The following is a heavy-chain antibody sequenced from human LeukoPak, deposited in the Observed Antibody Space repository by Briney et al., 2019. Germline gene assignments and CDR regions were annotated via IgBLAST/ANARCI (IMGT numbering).Heavy chain of an antibody. V-gene: IGHV1-2*02. CDR2: INPNSGGT. Sequence: ASVKVSCKASGYTFTGYYTHWVRQAPGQGLEWMGWINPNSGGTNYAQKFQGRVTMTRDTSISTAYMELSRLRSDDTAVYYCARGPLVKYQPAGLSYWGQGTLVTVSS. CDR3: ARGPLVKYQPAGLSY. CDR1: GYTFTGYY. J-gene: IGHJ4*02. D-gene: IGHD2-2*01.